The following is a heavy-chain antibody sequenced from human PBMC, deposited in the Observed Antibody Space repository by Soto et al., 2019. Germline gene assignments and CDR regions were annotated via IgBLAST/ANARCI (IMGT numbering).Heavy chain of an antibody. CDR1: GFTFSSYG. CDR3: AKLDVWGSYRTDAFDI. V-gene: IGHV3-30*18. Sequence: ESGGGVVQPGRSLRLSCAASGFTFSSYGMHWVRQAPGKGLEWVAVISYDGSNKYYADSVKGRFTISRDNSKNTLYLQMNSLRAEDTAVYYCAKLDVWGSYRTDAFDIWGQGTMVTVSS. J-gene: IGHJ3*02. CDR2: ISYDGSNK. D-gene: IGHD3-16*02.